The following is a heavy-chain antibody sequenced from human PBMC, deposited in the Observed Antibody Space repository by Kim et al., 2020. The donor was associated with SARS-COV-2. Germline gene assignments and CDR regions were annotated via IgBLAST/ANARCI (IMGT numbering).Heavy chain of an antibody. CDR2: ISYDGSNK. CDR1: GFTFSSYG. Sequence: GGSLRLSCAASGFTFSSYGMHWVRQAPGKGLEWVAVISYDGSNKYYADSVKGRFTISRDNSKNTLYLQMNSLRAEDTAVYYCAKDGEMATFDYWGQGTLVTVSS. D-gene: IGHD5-12*01. CDR3: AKDGEMATFDY. V-gene: IGHV3-30*18. J-gene: IGHJ4*02.